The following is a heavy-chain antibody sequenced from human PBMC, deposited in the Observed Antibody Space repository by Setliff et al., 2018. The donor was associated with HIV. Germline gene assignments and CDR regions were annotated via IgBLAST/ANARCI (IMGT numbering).Heavy chain of an antibody. V-gene: IGHV3-11*01. CDR1: GFTFSNAW. D-gene: IGHD1-1*01. Sequence: NPGGSLRLSCAASGFTFSNAWMSWVRQAPGKGLEWVSGINWNGSTIYYTDSVEGRFTVSRDNAKNLLYLQMDSLKGEDTAVYYCASNDGPGGPNFFHYWGQGTLVTVSS. CDR3: ASNDGPGGPNFFHY. J-gene: IGHJ4*02. CDR2: INWNGSTI.